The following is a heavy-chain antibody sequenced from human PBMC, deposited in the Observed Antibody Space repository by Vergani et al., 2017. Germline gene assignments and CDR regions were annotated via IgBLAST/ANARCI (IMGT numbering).Heavy chain of an antibody. Sequence: EVQLVESGGGLVQPGGSLRLSCAASGFTVSSNYRSWVRQAPGKGLEWVSVIYSGGSTYYADSVKGRFTISRHNSKNTLYLQMNSLRAEDTAVYYCARAGRGLTPDYWGQGTLVTVSS. D-gene: IGHD1-26*01. CDR3: ARAGRGLTPDY. J-gene: IGHJ4*02. CDR1: GFTVSSNY. CDR2: IYSGGST. V-gene: IGHV3-53*04.